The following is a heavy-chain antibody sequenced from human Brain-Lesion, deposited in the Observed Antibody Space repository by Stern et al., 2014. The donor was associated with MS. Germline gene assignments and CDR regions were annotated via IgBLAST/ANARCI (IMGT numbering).Heavy chain of an antibody. D-gene: IGHD1-14*01. V-gene: IGHV3-9*01. J-gene: IGHJ4*02. Sequence: VQLVESGGDLVQPGRSLRLSCAAFGFPFDDYAMHWVRQAPGKGLEWVAGISWNSGTIGYADSVKGLFTTSRDNAYSSLYLQMNSLRPEDTALYYCARDITGSSAYFAYWGQGTLGTVSS. CDR3: ARDITGSSAYFAY. CDR1: GFPFDDYA. CDR2: ISWNSGTI.